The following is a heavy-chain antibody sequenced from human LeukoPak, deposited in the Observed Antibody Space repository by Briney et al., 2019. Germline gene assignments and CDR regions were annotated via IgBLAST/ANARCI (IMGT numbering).Heavy chain of an antibody. CDR2: SSYDESNT. Sequence: PGGSLRLSCAVSGFTFSNYGMHWVRQAPGKGLEWLAVSSYDESNTYYTDSVKGRFTISRDNSKNTLYLQMNSLRPEDTAVYYCAKDGQLGGSSWFTLYFDYWGQGTLVTVSS. D-gene: IGHD6-13*01. CDR3: AKDGQLGGSSWFTLYFDY. V-gene: IGHV3-30*18. CDR1: GFTFSNYG. J-gene: IGHJ4*02.